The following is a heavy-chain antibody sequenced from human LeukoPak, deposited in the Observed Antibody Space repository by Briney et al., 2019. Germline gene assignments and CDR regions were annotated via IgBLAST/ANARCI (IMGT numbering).Heavy chain of an antibody. CDR3: ARSHCSSTSCHGYMDV. Sequence: GGSLRLSCAASGFTFSSYAMSWVRQAPGKGLEWVSSISSSSSYIYYADSVKGRFTISRDNAKNSLYLQMNSLRAEDTAVYYCARSHCSSTSCHGYMDVWGKGTTVTVSS. D-gene: IGHD2-2*01. V-gene: IGHV3-21*01. CDR2: ISSSSSYI. CDR1: GFTFSSYA. J-gene: IGHJ6*03.